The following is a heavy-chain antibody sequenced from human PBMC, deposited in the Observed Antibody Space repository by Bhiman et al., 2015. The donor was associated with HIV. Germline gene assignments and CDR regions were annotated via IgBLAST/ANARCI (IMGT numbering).Heavy chain of an antibody. CDR1: GFTFG. V-gene: IGHV3-20*04. CDR2: INWNGGST. CDR3: ARPYYYDSGGYSAGLRY. Sequence: EVQLVQSGGGVVRPGGSLRLSCAASGFTFGMSWVRQAPGKGLEWVSGINWNGGSTGYADSVKGRFTISRDNAKSSLYLQMNSLRAEDTAFYYCARPYYYDSGGYSAGLRYWGQGTLVTVSS. D-gene: IGHD3-22*01. J-gene: IGHJ4*02.